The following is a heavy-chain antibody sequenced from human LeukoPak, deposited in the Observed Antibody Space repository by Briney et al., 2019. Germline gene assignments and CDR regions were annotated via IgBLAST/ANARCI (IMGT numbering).Heavy chain of an antibody. V-gene: IGHV4-31*03. J-gene: IGHJ3*02. CDR3: ARVTRDSSGYYYGMIAFDI. CDR2: IYYSGST. Sequence: PSQTLSLTCTVSGGSISSGGYYWSWIRQHPGKGLEWIGYIYYSGSTYYNPSLKSRVTISVDTSKNQFSLKLISVTAADTAVYYCARVTRDSSGYYYGMIAFDIWGQGTMVTVSS. CDR1: GGSISSGGYY. D-gene: IGHD3-22*01.